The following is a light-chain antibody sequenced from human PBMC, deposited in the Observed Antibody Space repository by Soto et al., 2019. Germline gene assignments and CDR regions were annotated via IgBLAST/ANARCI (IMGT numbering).Light chain of an antibody. V-gene: IGKV3-20*01. CDR1: QSVTSDW. J-gene: IGKJ2*01. Sequence: EIVLTQSPGTLSLSPGERATLSCRASQSVTSDWFAWYRHKPSQAPRLLIYGASSRATGVPDRVSGSGSGTDFTLTITRLEPADFAGYSCQQYGNFPYTCGLGTKLEI. CDR3: QQYGNFPYT. CDR2: GAS.